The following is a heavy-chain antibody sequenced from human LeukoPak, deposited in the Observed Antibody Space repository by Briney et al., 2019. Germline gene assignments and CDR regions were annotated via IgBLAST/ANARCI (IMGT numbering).Heavy chain of an antibody. J-gene: IGHJ3*01. CDR3: ALSRHYGLFDV. D-gene: IGHD3/OR15-3a*01. CDR1: GVIFSNYD. Sequence: GGSLTLSCVVSGVIFSNYDIQWIRQVPGKWLTWLSLIRYNGIDKYYADSVKGRFTASRDKAKNTVYLQMNSLRTEDTALYYCALSRHYGLFDVWGNGTMVSVSS. V-gene: IGHV3-30*02. CDR2: IRYNGIDK.